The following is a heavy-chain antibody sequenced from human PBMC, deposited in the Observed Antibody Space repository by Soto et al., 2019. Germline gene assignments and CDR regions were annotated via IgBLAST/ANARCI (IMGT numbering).Heavy chain of an antibody. J-gene: IGHJ6*02. D-gene: IGHD4-17*01. CDR2: IIPIFGTT. CDR3: ARVPDYADTYYYYGMDV. Sequence: QVQLVQSGAEVKRPGSSVKVSCKASGGTFSSYGISWVRQAPGQGLEWMGGIIPIFGTTNHAQKLQGRITITADESTSTVYMDLSSLRFEDTDVYYWARVPDYADTYYYYGMDVWGQGPTVTVSS. CDR1: GGTFSSYG. V-gene: IGHV1-69*12.